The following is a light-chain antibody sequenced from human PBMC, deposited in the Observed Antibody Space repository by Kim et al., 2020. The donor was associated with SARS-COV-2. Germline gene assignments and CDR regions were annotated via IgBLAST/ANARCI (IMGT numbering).Light chain of an antibody. CDR2: EVS. J-gene: IGLJ2*01. CDR1: SSDVGGYNH. V-gene: IGLV2-8*01. Sequence: QSALTQPPSASGSPGQSVTISCTGTSSDVGGYNHVSWYQQHPGKAPKLMIHEVSKRHSGVPARFSGSKSGNTASLTVAGLQAEDEADYYCSSYADSNMGVFGGGTQLTVL. CDR3: SSYADSNMGV.